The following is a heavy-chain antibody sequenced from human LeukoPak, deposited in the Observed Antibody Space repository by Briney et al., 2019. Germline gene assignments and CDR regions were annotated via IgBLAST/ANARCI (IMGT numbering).Heavy chain of an antibody. V-gene: IGHV3-7*01. Sequence: GGSLRLSCAASGFTFSNYWMSWVRQAPGKGLEWVADMKEDGSEKNYVDSVKGRFTISRDNAQDSLYLQMNSLRAEDTAVYYCARDRGYSNFDYWGQGTLVTVSS. CDR3: ARDRGYSNFDY. J-gene: IGHJ4*02. D-gene: IGHD4-11*01. CDR1: GFTFSNYW. CDR2: MKEDGSEK.